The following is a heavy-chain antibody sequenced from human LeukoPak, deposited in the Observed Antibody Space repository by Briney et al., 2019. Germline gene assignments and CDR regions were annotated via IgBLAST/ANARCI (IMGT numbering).Heavy chain of an antibody. V-gene: IGHV4-61*01. D-gene: IGHD3-22*01. CDR2: IYYSGST. CDR1: GGSVSSGSYY. J-gene: IGHJ3*02. CDR3: ARDRPYYDSSSEAFDI. Sequence: PSETLSLTCTVSGGSVSSGSYYWRWIRQPPGKGLEWIGYIYYSGSTNYNPSLKSRVTISVDTSKNQFSLKLSSVTAADTAVYFCARDRPYYDSSSEAFDIWGQGTMVTVSS.